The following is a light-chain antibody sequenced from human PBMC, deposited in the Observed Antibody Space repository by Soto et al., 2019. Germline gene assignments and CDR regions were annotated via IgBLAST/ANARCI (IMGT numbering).Light chain of an antibody. V-gene: IGKV1-39*01. Sequence: DIQMTQSPSSLSASVGDRVTITCRASQSISSFVNRYQQKRGKAPQLLICAASNLQTGVPSRFSGSGSGTDFTLNISSLQPEDFATYYFQQSYDTLPLGQGTKVDIX. CDR1: QSISSF. CDR2: AAS. J-gene: IGKJ2*01. CDR3: QQSYDTLP.